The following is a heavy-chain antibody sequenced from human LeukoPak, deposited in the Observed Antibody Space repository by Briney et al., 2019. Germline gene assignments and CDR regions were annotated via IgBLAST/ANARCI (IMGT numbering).Heavy chain of an antibody. V-gene: IGHV3-23*01. Sequence: GGSLRLSCAASGFTFSTYAMSWVRQAPGKGLEWVSAISGCGDNTYYADSVKGRFTISRDNSMNTLYLQMNALRAEDTAVYYCAKGDKISAVVDYWGQGTLVTVSS. J-gene: IGHJ4*02. CDR3: AKGDKISAVVDY. CDR1: GFTFSTYA. CDR2: ISGCGDNT. D-gene: IGHD6-13*01.